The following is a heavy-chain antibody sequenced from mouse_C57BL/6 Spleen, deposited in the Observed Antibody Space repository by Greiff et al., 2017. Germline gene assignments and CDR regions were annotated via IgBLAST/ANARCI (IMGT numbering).Heavy chain of an antibody. D-gene: IGHD3-1*01. CDR2: ISDGGSYT. Sequence: VQLKESGGGLVKPGGSLKLSCAASGFTFSSYAMSWVRQTPEKRLEWVATISDGGSYTYYPDNVKGRFTISRDNAKNNLYLQMSHLKSEDTAMYYCARALSPRAMDYWGQGTSVTVSS. CDR1: GFTFSSYA. J-gene: IGHJ4*01. CDR3: ARALSPRAMDY. V-gene: IGHV5-4*01.